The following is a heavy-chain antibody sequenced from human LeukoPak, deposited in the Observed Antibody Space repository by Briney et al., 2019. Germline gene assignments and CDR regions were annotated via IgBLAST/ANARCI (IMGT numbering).Heavy chain of an antibody. Sequence: SETLSLTCTVSGGSISSSSYYWGWIRQPPGKGLEWIGSIYYSGSTYYNPSLKSRVTISVDTSKNQFSLKLSSVTAADTAVYYCARQPLCCGGDCSFYDYWGQGTLVTVSS. CDR1: GGSISSSSYY. CDR2: IYYSGST. CDR3: ARQPLCCGGDCSFYDY. V-gene: IGHV4-39*01. D-gene: IGHD2-21*02. J-gene: IGHJ4*02.